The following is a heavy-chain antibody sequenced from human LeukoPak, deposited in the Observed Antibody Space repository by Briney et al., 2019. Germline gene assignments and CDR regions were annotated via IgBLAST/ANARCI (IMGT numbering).Heavy chain of an antibody. CDR3: TKNDVGDYGT. CDR1: GASISRTTYY. V-gene: IGHV4-39*01. D-gene: IGHD4-17*01. Sequence: SSETLSLTCSVSGASISRTTYYWGWIRQPPGKGLEWIVSVFHTGTAYYNPSLRSRVTLSVDTSKNQFSLKTSSVTAADTAVYYCTKNDVGDYGTWGQGTLVAVSS. J-gene: IGHJ5*02. CDR2: VFHTGTA.